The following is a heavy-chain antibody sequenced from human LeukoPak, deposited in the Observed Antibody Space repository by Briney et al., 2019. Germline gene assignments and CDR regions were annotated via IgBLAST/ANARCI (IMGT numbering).Heavy chain of an antibody. V-gene: IGHV3-64*01. CDR1: GFTFSSYA. Sequence: PGGSLRLSCAASGFTFSSYAMHWVRQAPGKGLEYVSAISSNGGSTYYANSVKGRFTISRDNSKNTLYLQMGSLRAEDMAVYYCAKDREYPGYSSSWYLRPSYFDYWGQGTLVTVSS. CDR2: ISSNGGST. D-gene: IGHD6-13*01. CDR3: AKDREYPGYSSSWYLRPSYFDY. J-gene: IGHJ4*02.